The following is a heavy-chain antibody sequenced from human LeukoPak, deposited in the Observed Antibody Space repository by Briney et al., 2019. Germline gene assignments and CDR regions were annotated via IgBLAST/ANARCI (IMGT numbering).Heavy chain of an antibody. CDR1: GGTFSSYA. V-gene: IGHV1-69*05. CDR3: ARGYCSSTSCYLGY. CDR2: IIPIFGTA. J-gene: IGHJ4*02. D-gene: IGHD2-2*01. Sequence: SVKVSCKASGGTFSSYAISWVRQAPGQGLEWMGRIIPIFGTANYAQKFQGRVTITTDGSTSTAYMELSSLRSEDTAVYYCARGYCSSTSCYLGYWGQGTLVTVSS.